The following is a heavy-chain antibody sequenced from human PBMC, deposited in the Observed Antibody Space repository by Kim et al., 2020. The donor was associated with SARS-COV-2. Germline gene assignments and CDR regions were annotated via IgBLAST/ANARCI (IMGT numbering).Heavy chain of an antibody. Sequence: SETLSLTCTVSGGSISSYYWSWIRQPAGKGLGWIGRIYTSGSTNYNPSLKSRVTMSVDTSKNQFSLKLSSVTAADTAVYYCARVKSWFDPWGQGTLVTVSS. CDR3: ARVKSWFDP. CDR1: GGSISSYY. J-gene: IGHJ5*02. V-gene: IGHV4-4*07. CDR2: IYTSGST.